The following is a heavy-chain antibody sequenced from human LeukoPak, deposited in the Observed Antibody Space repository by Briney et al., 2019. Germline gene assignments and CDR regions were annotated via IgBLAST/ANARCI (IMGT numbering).Heavy chain of an antibody. CDR2: IRSKAYGGTT. Sequence: SPRLSCTASGFTSCVYAMGWFREAPGEGLGSGGLIRSKAYGGTTEYAASVKGRFTISRDDSKSIAYLQMNSLKTEDTAVYYCTRDQVGYKVFDYWGQGTLVTVSS. V-gene: IGHV3-49*03. J-gene: IGHJ4*02. CDR3: TRDQVGYKVFDY. CDR1: GFTSCVYA. D-gene: IGHD5-24*01.